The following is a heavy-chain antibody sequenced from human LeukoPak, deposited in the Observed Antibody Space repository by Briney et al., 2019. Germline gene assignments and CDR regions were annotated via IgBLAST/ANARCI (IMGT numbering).Heavy chain of an antibody. CDR3: AREGYNYDSSGIDAFDI. Sequence: SETLSLTCTVSGGSISSSSYYWGWIRQPPGKGLEWIGSIYYSGSTYYNPSLKSRVTISVDTSKNQFSLKLSSVTAADTAVYYCAREGYNYDSSGIDAFDIWGQGTMVTVSS. V-gene: IGHV4-39*07. CDR1: GGSISSSSYY. D-gene: IGHD3-22*01. J-gene: IGHJ3*02. CDR2: IYYSGST.